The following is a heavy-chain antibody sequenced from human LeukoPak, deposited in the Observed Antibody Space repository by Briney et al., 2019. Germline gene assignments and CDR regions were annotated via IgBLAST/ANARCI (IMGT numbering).Heavy chain of an antibody. CDR2: ISGSASVI. V-gene: IGHV3-23*01. Sequence: GGSLRLSCEASGFTFRNHAMSWVRQAPGRGLEWDSAISGSASVIYYADSVRGRFTISRDNSKNTVFLQMNSLRAEDTAVYYCAKTSGDGYAPITFDYWGQGTLVTVPS. D-gene: IGHD2-15*01. CDR1: GFTFRNHA. CDR3: AKTSGDGYAPITFDY. J-gene: IGHJ4*02.